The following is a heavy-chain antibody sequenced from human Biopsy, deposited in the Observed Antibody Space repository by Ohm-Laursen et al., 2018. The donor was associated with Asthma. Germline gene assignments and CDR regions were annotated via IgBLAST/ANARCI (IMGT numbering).Heavy chain of an antibody. CDR1: GVSIRSYY. V-gene: IGHV4-59*01. CDR3: EGFCSGGNCPDH. D-gene: IGHD2-15*01. Sequence: SETLSLTCTVSGVSIRSYYWTWIRQPPGKGLEWIGNIHYSGSTYSNPSLKSRVTISVDTSKKQISLRLSSVIAADTAVYYCEGFCSGGNCPDHWGQGTLVTVSS. CDR2: IHYSGST. J-gene: IGHJ4*02.